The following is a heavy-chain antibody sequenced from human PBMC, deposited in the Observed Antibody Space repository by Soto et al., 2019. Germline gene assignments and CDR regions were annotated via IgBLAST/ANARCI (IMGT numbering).Heavy chain of an antibody. CDR3: AAGYSGRYFNVLDF. CDR2: IVVGSGNT. V-gene: IGHV1-58*01. J-gene: IGHJ4*02. D-gene: IGHD1-26*01. Sequence: SVKVSFKASGCNFISSAVQWVRQARGQRPEWIGWIVVGSGNTKYAQKFQERVTITRDMSTSTAYMELRSLSSEDTALYYCAAGYSGRYFNVLDFWGQGTLVTVSS. CDR1: GCNFISSA.